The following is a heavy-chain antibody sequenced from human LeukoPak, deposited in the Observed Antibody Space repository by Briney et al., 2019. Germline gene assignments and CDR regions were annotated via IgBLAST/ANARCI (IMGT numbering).Heavy chain of an antibody. V-gene: IGHV1-2*02. J-gene: IGHJ4*02. CDR3: AREYYYDSSGYYPLGY. CDR2: INPNSGGT. D-gene: IGHD3-22*01. CDR1: GYTFTGYY. Sequence: ASVKVSCKASGYTFTGYYMHWVRQAPAQGLEWMGWINPNSGGTNYAQKFQGRVTMTRDTSIGTAYMELSRLRSDDTAVYYCAREYYYDSSGYYPLGYWGQGTLVTVSS.